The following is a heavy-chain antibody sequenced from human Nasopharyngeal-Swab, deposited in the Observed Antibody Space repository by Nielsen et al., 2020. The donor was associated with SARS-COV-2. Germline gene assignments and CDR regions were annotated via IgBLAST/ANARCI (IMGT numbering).Heavy chain of an antibody. CDR1: GGSISSYY. CDR3: ARGRIAVAGNYFDY. D-gene: IGHD6-19*01. V-gene: IGHV4-4*07. J-gene: IGHJ4*02. Sequence: SETLSLTCTVSGGSISSYYWSWIRQPAGKGLEWIGRIYTSGSTNYNPSPKSRVTMSVDTSKNQFSLKLSSVTAADTAVYYCARGRIAVAGNYFDYWGQGTLVTVSS. CDR2: IYTSGST.